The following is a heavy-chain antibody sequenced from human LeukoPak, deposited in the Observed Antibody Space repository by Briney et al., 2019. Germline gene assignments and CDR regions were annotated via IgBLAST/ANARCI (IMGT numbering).Heavy chain of an antibody. V-gene: IGHV1-8*03. CDR2: MNPNSGNT. Sequence: ASVKVSRKASGYTFTSYDINWVQQATGQGLEWMGWMNPNSGNTGYAQKFQGRVTITRNTSISTAYMELSSLRSEDTAVYYCARGPPYDFWSGYYLDWFDPWGQGTLVTVSS. CDR1: GYTFTSYD. J-gene: IGHJ5*02. CDR3: ARGPPYDFWSGYYLDWFDP. D-gene: IGHD3-3*01.